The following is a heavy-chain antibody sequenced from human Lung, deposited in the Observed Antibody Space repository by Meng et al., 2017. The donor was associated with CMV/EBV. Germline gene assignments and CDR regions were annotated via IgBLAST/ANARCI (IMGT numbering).Heavy chain of an antibody. D-gene: IGHD3-3*01. CDR1: GGTFSGYY. Sequence: GSLRLSCAVYGGTFSGYYWTWIRQPPGKGLEWIGEVNHRGSTNYNPSLKSRVTISADTSKNQFSLRLSSVTAADTAVYYCARDPISGEVYRGFDPWGPGTLVTVSS. V-gene: IGHV4-34*01. J-gene: IGHJ5*02. CDR2: VNHRGST. CDR3: ARDPISGEVYRGFDP.